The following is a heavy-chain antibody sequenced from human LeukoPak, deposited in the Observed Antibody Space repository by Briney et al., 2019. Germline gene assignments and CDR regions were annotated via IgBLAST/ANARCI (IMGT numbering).Heavy chain of an antibody. CDR2: INPDSGGT. V-gene: IGHV1-2*02. J-gene: IGHJ3*02. CDR3: AREKYGVDADVFDI. D-gene: IGHD2-8*01. Sequence: ASVKVSCKASGYTFTDYYLHWVPQAPGQGLEWMGWINPDSGGTNFARKFQDRITMIRDRSISTAYMELNRMRFDDTAIYYCAREKYGVDADVFDIWGQETMVTVSS. CDR1: GYTFTDYY.